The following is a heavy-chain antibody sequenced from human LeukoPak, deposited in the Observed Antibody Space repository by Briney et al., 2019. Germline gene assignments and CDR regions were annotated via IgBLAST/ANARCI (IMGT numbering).Heavy chain of an antibody. D-gene: IGHD3-10*01. V-gene: IGHV1-2*02. CDR1: GYTFTGYY. CDR2: INPNSGRT. J-gene: IGHJ4*02. CDR3: ARGELWFGNEFDY. Sequence: DSVKVSCKASGYTFTGYYMHWVRQAPGQGLEWMGWINPNSGRTNYAQKFLGGVTMTRDTSISTGYMELRRLRSDDTAVYYCARGELWFGNEFDYWGQGTLVTVSS.